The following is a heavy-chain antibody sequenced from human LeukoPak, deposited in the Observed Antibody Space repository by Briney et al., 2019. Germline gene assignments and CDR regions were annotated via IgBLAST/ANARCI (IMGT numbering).Heavy chain of an antibody. CDR3: AKGGALRQQLAPPDGAMA. CDR1: GGSISSFY. J-gene: IGHJ5*02. V-gene: IGHV4-59*01. Sequence: SETLSLTCTVSGGSISSFYWSWIRQPPGKGLEWIGYIYYSGSTNYNPSLKSRVTISVDTSKNQFSLKLSSVTAADTAVYYCAKGGALRQQLAPPDGAMAWGQGTLVTVSS. D-gene: IGHD6-13*01. CDR2: IYYSGST.